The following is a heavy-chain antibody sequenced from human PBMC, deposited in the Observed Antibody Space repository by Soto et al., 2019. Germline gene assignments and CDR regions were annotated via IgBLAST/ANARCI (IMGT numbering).Heavy chain of an antibody. V-gene: IGHV4-30-4*01. CDR3: ARRRGYDWDWYFDL. Sequence: QVQLQESGPGLVKPSQTLSLTCTVSGGSISSGDYYWSWIRQPPGKGLEWIGYIYYSGSTYYNPSLKSRVTITVDTSKNQSPLKLTSVTAADTAVYYCARRRGYDWDWYFDLWGRGTLVTVSS. D-gene: IGHD5-12*01. J-gene: IGHJ2*01. CDR1: GGSISSGDYY. CDR2: IYYSGST.